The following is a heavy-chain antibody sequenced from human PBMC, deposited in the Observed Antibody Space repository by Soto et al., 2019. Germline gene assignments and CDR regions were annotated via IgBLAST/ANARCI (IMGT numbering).Heavy chain of an antibody. D-gene: IGHD3-10*01. CDR1: GFTFSSYS. Sequence: LRLSCAASGFTFSSYSMNWVRQAPGKGLEWVSSISSSSSYIYYADSVKGRFTISRDNAKNSLYLQMNSLRAEDTAVYYCARAPLYYYGSGSGYYYYYGMDVWGQGTTVTVSS. V-gene: IGHV3-21*01. CDR2: ISSSSSYI. CDR3: ARAPLYYYGSGSGYYYYYGMDV. J-gene: IGHJ6*02.